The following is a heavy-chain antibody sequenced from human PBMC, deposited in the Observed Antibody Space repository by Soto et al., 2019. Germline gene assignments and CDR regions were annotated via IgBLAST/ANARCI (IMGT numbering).Heavy chain of an antibody. J-gene: IGHJ4*02. V-gene: IGHV1-18*04. Sequence: QVQLVQSGAEVKQPGASVKVSCKASGYTFTSYGISWVRQAPGQGLEWMGWISAYNGNTNYAQKLQGRVTMTTDTSTSTAYMELRSLRSDDTAVYYCARDALGYCSGGSCYSPDYWGQGTLVTVSS. CDR2: ISAYNGNT. CDR1: GYTFTSYG. D-gene: IGHD2-15*01. CDR3: ARDALGYCSGGSCYSPDY.